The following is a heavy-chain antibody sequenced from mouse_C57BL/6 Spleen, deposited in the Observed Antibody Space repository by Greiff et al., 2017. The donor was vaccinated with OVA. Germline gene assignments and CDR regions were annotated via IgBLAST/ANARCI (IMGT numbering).Heavy chain of an antibody. Sequence: VQLPQPGTELVKPGDSVKLSCKASGYTITSYWMHWLKQRPGQGIVWMGNITPSNGGTNYNAKFKSKTTLTVEKSSITAYMQLSSLTSEDSAVYYCARRDDYDFDYWGQGTTLTVSS. D-gene: IGHD2-4*01. CDR2: ITPSNGGT. J-gene: IGHJ2*01. CDR3: ARRDDYDFDY. V-gene: IGHV1-53*01. CDR1: GYTITSYW.